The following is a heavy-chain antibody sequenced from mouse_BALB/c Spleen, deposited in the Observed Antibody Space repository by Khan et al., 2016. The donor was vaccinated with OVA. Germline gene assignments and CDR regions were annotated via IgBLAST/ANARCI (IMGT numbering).Heavy chain of an antibody. Sequence: QVQLKESGPGLLQPSQSLSITCTVSGFSLTTYGVHWVRQSPGKGLEWLGLIWSGGNTDYNTAFISRLSISKDNSKSQVLFKMNSLQADDTAIYYCARNSYMYDFTYWGQGTLVTVSA. CDR3: ARNSYMYDFTY. CDR2: IWSGGNT. J-gene: IGHJ3*01. D-gene: IGHD2-14*01. V-gene: IGHV2-4-1*01. CDR1: GFSLTTYG.